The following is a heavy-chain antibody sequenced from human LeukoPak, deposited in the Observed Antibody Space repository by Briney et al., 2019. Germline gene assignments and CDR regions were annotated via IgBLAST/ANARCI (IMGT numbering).Heavy chain of an antibody. Sequence: PSETLSLTCTVSGGSISSYYWSWIRQPPGKGLEWIGYIYYSGSTNYNPSLKSRVTISVDTSKNQFSLKLSSVTAADTAVYYCARTTYYYDSSGWYYFDYWGQGTLVTVSS. J-gene: IGHJ4*02. CDR2: IYYSGST. V-gene: IGHV4-59*12. CDR3: ARTTYYYDSSGWYYFDY. CDR1: GGSISSYY. D-gene: IGHD3-22*01.